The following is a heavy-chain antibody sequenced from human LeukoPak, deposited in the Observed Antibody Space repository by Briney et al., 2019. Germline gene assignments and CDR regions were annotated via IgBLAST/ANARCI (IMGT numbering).Heavy chain of an antibody. D-gene: IGHD3-3*01. CDR1: GFTFSSYA. V-gene: IGHV3-23*01. CDR3: AKDGSSTIFGVVIISHFDY. CDR2: ISGSGGST. Sequence: GGSLRLSCAASGFTFSSYAMSWVRQAPGKGLEWVSAISGSGGSTYYADSVKGRFTISRDNSKNTLYLQMNGLRAEDTAVYYCAKDGSSTIFGVVIISHFDYWGQGTLVTVSS. J-gene: IGHJ4*02.